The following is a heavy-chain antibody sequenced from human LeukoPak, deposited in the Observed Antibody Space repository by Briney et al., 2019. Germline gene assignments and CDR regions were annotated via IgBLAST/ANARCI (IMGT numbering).Heavy chain of an antibody. V-gene: IGHV4-34*01. CDR1: GGSFSGYY. D-gene: IGHD3-22*01. CDR3: ASLYYYDSSGYDGGGFDY. J-gene: IGHJ4*02. CDR2: INHSGST. Sequence: SETLSLTCAVYGGSFSGYYWSWIRQPPGKGLEWIGEINHSGSTNYNPSLKSRVTISVDRSKNQFSLKLSSVTAADTAVYYCASLYYYDSSGYDGGGFDYWGQETLVTVSS.